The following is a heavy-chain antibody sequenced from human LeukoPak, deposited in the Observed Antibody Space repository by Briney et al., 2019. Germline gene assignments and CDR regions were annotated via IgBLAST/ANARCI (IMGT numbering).Heavy chain of an antibody. CDR1: GFTVSSSY. CDR3: ARGSPPDY. CDR2: IYSGGLT. D-gene: IGHD1-26*01. V-gene: IGHV3-53*01. J-gene: IGHJ4*02. Sequence: PGGSLRLSCAASGFTVSSSYMIWVRQAPGKGLEWVSVIYSGGLTYYADSVKGRFTISRDNSKNTLYLQVSTLREEDTAVYYCARGSPPDYWGQGTLVTVSS.